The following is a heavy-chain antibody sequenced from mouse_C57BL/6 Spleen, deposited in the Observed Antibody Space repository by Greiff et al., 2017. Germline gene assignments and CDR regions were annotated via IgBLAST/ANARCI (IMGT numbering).Heavy chain of an antibody. CDR2: VRNKANGYTT. V-gene: IGHV7-3*01. J-gene: IGHJ1*03. CDR3: ARCSTTVVANWYFDV. Sequence: EVQLVESGGGLVQPWGSLCLSCAASGFTFTDYYMSWVRQPPGKALEWLGFVRNKANGYTTEYSASVKGRFTISRDNSQSILYLQMNALRAEDRATYYCARCSTTVVANWYFDVWGTGTTVTVSS. CDR1: GFTFTDYY. D-gene: IGHD1-1*01.